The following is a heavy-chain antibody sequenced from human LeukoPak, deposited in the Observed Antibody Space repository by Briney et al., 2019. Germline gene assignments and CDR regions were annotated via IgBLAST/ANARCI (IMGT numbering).Heavy chain of an antibody. D-gene: IGHD3-22*01. Sequence: SETLSLTCTVSGGSISSYYWSWIRQPPGKGLEWIGYIYYSGSTNYNPSLKSRVTISVDTSKNQFSLKLSSVTAADTAVYYCARSARGTYYYDSSGYYNYWGQGTLVTVSS. J-gene: IGHJ4*02. CDR2: IYYSGST. CDR1: GGSISSYY. CDR3: ARSARGTYYYDSSGYYNY. V-gene: IGHV4-59*01.